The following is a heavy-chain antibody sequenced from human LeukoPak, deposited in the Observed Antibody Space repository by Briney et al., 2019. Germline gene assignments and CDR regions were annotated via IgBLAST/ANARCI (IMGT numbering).Heavy chain of an antibody. Sequence: SETLSLTCTVSGGSVSRDGYYWNWIRQHPGKGLEWIGFTSYSEGTYYNPSLMSRITISVDISQNQFSLKMRDVTAADTAVYFCATADWESFYFDSWGQGALVAVSS. CDR2: TSYSEGT. J-gene: IGHJ4*02. CDR1: GGSVSRDGYY. D-gene: IGHD1-26*01. V-gene: IGHV4-31*03. CDR3: ATADWESFYFDS.